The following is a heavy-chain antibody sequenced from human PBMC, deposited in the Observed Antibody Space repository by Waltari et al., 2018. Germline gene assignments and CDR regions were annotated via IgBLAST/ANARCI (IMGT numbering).Heavy chain of an antibody. CDR2: IIPIFGRA. CDR3: AREGARYGSGIPFDY. D-gene: IGHD3-10*01. CDR1: GGTFSSYA. V-gene: IGHV1-69*14. J-gene: IGHJ4*02. Sequence: QVQLVQSGAEVKKPGSSVKVSCKASGGTFSSYAISWVRQAPGQGLEWMGGIIPIFGRANYAQKFQGRVTLTAYKSTSTAYMELSSLRSEDTAVYYCAREGARYGSGIPFDYWGQGTLVTVSS.